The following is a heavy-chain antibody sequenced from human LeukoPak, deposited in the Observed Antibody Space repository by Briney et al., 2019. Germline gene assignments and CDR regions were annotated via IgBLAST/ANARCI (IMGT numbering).Heavy chain of an antibody. D-gene: IGHD1-26*01. J-gene: IGHJ3*02. Sequence: PGGSLRLSCSASGFTFTTYGMNWVRQAPGKGLEWVSGIGGSGTRTYYADSVKGRFTISRDHAKNSLYLQMNSLRAEDTAVYYCARDVLPYSGNYSATLGAGAFDIWGQGTMVTVSS. CDR1: GFTFTTYG. V-gene: IGHV3-21*01. CDR2: IGGSGTRT. CDR3: ARDVLPYSGNYSATLGAGAFDI.